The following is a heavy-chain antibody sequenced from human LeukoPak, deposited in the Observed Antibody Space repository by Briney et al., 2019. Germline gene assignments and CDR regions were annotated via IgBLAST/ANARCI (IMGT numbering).Heavy chain of an antibody. V-gene: IGHV5-51*01. CDR1: GYSFTSYW. Sequence: GESLKISCKGSGYSFTSYWIGWVRQMPGKGLEWMGIIYPGDSDTRYSPSFQGQVTISADKSISTAYLQWSSLKASDTAMYYCTRHSSQDSSGYYGSDWFDPWGQGTLVTVSS. D-gene: IGHD3-22*01. J-gene: IGHJ5*02. CDR3: TRHSSQDSSGYYGSDWFDP. CDR2: IYPGDSDT.